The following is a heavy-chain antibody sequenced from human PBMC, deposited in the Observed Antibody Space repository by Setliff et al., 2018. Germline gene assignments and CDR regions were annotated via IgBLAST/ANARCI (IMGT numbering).Heavy chain of an antibody. CDR1: GGSIINSYY. V-gene: IGHV4-4*07. J-gene: IGHJ5*02. Sequence: PSETLSLTCTVSGGSIINSYYWSWIRQPAGKGLEWIGRISTSGSTNYNPSLKSRVTVSLDTSKNQFSLRLNSVTAADTAIYYCARGGVLGPNTRWFDPWGQGILVTVSS. CDR2: ISTSGST. D-gene: IGHD1-26*01. CDR3: ARGGVLGPNTRWFDP.